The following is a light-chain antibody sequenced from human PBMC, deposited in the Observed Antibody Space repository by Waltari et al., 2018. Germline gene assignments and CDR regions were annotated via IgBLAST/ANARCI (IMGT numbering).Light chain of an antibody. CDR2: DDS. J-gene: IGLJ3*02. CDR3: QVWDGSSDHWV. V-gene: IGLV3-21*02. Sequence: SSVLTQSPSVSVAPGQTARIPCGGDTIGSKSVHWYQQKPGQAPVLVVYDDSDRPSGIPERFSGSNSGNTATLTISRVEAGDEADYYCQVWDGSSDHWVFGGGTKLTVL. CDR1: TIGSKS.